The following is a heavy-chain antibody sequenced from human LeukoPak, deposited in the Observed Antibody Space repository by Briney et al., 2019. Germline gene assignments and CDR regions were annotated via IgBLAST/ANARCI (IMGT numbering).Heavy chain of an antibody. J-gene: IGHJ4*02. CDR3: ARGVKASMIVVAHDYFDY. D-gene: IGHD3-22*01. CDR1: GGSFSGYY. CDR2: INHSGST. V-gene: IGHV4-34*01. Sequence: PSETLSLTCAVYGGSFSGYYWSWIRQPPGKGLEWIGEINHSGSTNYNPSLKGRVTISVDTSKNQFSLKLSSVTAADTAVYYCARGVKASMIVVAHDYFDYWGQGTLVTVSS.